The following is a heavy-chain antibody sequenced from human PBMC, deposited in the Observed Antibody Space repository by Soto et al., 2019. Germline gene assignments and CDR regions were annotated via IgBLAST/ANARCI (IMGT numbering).Heavy chain of an antibody. CDR2: FIPILDMA. V-gene: IGHV1-69*02. CDR3: AITYCRDNSCPRDFDF. J-gene: IGHJ4*02. Sequence: QVQVVQSGAEVKKPESSVKVSCKPSGGTFNTYTVNWVRLAPGHGLEWMGRFIPILDMANYAQKFQDRVTITADRSTFTAYMELNSLTSDGTAVYYCAITYCRDNSCPRDFDFWGPGTRVTVSS. D-gene: IGHD2-21*01. CDR1: GGTFNTYT.